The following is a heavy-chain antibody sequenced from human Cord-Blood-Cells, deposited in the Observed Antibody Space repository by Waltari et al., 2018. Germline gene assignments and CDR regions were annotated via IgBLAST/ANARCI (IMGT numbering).Heavy chain of an antibody. CDR1: GGSFSGYY. V-gene: IGHV4-34*01. CDR3: ASAMVRGVGHAFDI. D-gene: IGHD3-10*01. J-gene: IGHJ3*02. Sequence: QVQLQQWGAGLLKPSETLSLTCAVYGGSFSGYYWSWIRQPPGKGLEWIGEINHSVSTNHSPSRKSRITISVDTSKHQFSLKLSSVTAADTAVYYCASAMVRGVGHAFDIWGQGTMVTVSS. CDR2: INHSVST.